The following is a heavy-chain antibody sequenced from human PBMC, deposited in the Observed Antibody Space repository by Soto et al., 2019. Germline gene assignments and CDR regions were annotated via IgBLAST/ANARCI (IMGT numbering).Heavy chain of an antibody. CDR2: IYYSGST. V-gene: IGHV4-31*03. CDR1: GGSVSSGAYY. Sequence: SETLSLTCTVSGGSVSSGAYYWTWIRQRPGKGLEWIGYIYYSGSTYYSPSLKSRLSISLDTSKNQFSLRLSSVTAADTAMYYCARARLRAVYAFDIWGQGTMVTVSS. J-gene: IGHJ3*02. D-gene: IGHD5-12*01. CDR3: ARARLRAVYAFDI.